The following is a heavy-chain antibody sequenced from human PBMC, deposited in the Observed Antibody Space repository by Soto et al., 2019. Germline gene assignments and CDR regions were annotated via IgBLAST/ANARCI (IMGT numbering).Heavy chain of an antibody. V-gene: IGHV1-18*01. J-gene: IGHJ5*02. CDR2: ISAYNGNT. D-gene: IGHD2-15*01. Sequence: ASVKVSCKASGYTFTSYGIGWVRQAPGQGLEWMGWISAYNGNTNYAQKLQGRVTMTTDTSTSTAYMELRSLRSDDTAVYYCARDPWSGGSGWFDPWGQGTLVTVSS. CDR3: ARDPWSGGSGWFDP. CDR1: GYTFTSYG.